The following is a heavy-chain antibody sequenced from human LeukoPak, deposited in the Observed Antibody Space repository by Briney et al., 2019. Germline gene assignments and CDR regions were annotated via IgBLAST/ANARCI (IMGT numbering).Heavy chain of an antibody. V-gene: IGHV1-8*03. CDR1: GYTFTSYD. D-gene: IGHD6-19*01. Sequence: ASVKVSCKASGYTFTSYDINWVRQATGQGLEWMGWMNPNSGNTGYAQKFQGRDTITRNTSISTAYMELSSLRSEDTAVYYCARGLPLDSSLDYWGQGTLVTVSS. J-gene: IGHJ4*02. CDR2: MNPNSGNT. CDR3: ARGLPLDSSLDY.